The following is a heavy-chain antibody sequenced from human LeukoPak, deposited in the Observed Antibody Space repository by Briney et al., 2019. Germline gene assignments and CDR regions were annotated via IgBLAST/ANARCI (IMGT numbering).Heavy chain of an antibody. CDR1: GGSISSGTYY. Sequence: PSQTLSLTCTVSGGSISSGTYYWSWIRQPAGKGLEWIGRIYTSGSTNYNPSLKSRVTISVDTSQNQFSLKLSSVTAADTAVYYCARDFRSSRGYYYMDVWGKGTTVTVSS. V-gene: IGHV4-61*02. D-gene: IGHD6-13*01. J-gene: IGHJ6*03. CDR2: IYTSGST. CDR3: ARDFRSSRGYYYMDV.